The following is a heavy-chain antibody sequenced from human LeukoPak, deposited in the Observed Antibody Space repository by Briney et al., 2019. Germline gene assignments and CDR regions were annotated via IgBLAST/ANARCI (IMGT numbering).Heavy chain of an antibody. Sequence: GASGKVSCKASGYTFTSYDINWVRQATGQRLEWMGWMNPNSGNTGYAQKFQGRVTMTRNTSISTAYMELSSLRSEDTAVYYCVNRGYDFTHNYYFDYWGQGTLVTVSS. CDR3: VNRGYDFTHNYYFDY. CDR1: GYTFTSYD. D-gene: IGHD5-12*01. J-gene: IGHJ4*02. CDR2: MNPNSGNT. V-gene: IGHV1-8*01.